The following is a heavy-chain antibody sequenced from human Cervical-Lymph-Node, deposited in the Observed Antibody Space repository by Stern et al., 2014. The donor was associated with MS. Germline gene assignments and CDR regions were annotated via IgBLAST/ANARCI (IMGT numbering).Heavy chain of an antibody. Sequence: DQLVESGAEAKKPGSSVKVSCKASGGTLSTYGFSWVRQAPGQGLEWMGGIIPMFGISNSAQKFQGRVTITADESTSTAYMELSSLRSDDTAVYYCARYRSAVDWYFDLWGRGTLVTVSS. D-gene: IGHD3-10*01. CDR2: IIPMFGIS. CDR3: ARYRSAVDWYFDL. V-gene: IGHV1-69*01. CDR1: GGTLSTYG. J-gene: IGHJ2*01.